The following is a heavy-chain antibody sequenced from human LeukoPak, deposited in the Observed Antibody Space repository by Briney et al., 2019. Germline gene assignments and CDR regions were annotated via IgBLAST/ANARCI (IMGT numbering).Heavy chain of an antibody. D-gene: IGHD6-19*01. CDR2: ILPDGSEK. V-gene: IGHV3-7*01. CDR1: GFTFSSYA. J-gene: IGHJ4*02. Sequence: GGSLRLSCAASGFTFSSYAMSWVRQAPGEGLEWVANILPDGSEKYYLDSVKGRFTISRDNPTNSLYLQINSLRAEDTALYYCGRLARNAWYAVDYWGQGTLVIVSS. CDR3: GRLARNAWYAVDY.